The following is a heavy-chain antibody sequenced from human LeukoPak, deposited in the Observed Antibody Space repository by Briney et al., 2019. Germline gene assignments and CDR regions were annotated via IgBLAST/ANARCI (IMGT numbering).Heavy chain of an antibody. CDR2: IYSNGIT. V-gene: IGHV4-4*08. CDR3: ARRAYYDTSGYYPASGYFDL. CDR1: GGSIFSYY. J-gene: IGHJ2*01. Sequence: SETLSLTCTVSGGSIFSYYFNWIRQPPGKGLEWIGYIYSNGITNYNPSLRSRGTISIATSKNQFSLRLRSVTAADTAIYYCARRAYYDTSGYYPASGYFDLWGRGALVTVSS. D-gene: IGHD3-22*01.